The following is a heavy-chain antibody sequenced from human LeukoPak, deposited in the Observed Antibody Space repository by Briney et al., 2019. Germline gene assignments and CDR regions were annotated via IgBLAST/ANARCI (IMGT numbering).Heavy chain of an antibody. CDR2: IYSGGST. CDR3: ARTDYDILTGWNYYGMDV. CDR1: GFTVSSNY. V-gene: IGHV3-53*01. Sequence: GGSLRLSCAASGFTVSSNYMSWVRQAPGKGLEWVSVIYSGGSTYYAGSVKGRFTISRDNSKNTLYLQMNSLRAEDTAVYYCARTDYDILTGWNYYGMDVWGQGTTVTVSS. J-gene: IGHJ6*02. D-gene: IGHD3-9*01.